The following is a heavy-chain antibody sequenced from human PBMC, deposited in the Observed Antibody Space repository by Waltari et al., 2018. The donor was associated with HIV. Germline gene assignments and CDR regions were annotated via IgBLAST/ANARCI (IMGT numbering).Heavy chain of an antibody. Sequence: QVQLQQWGAGLLKPSETLSLTCAVYGGSFRGYYWSWIRQPPGKGLEWIGEINHSGSTNYNPSLKSRVTISVDTSKNQFSLKLSSVTAADTAVYYCARPGGRGGFDPWGQGTLVTVSS. V-gene: IGHV4-34*01. CDR3: ARPGGRGGFDP. J-gene: IGHJ5*02. D-gene: IGHD2-15*01. CDR2: INHSGST. CDR1: GGSFRGYY.